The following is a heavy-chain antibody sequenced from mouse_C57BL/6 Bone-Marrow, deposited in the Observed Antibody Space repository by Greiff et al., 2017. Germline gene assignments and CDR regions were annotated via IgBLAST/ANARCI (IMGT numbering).Heavy chain of an antibody. J-gene: IGHJ3*01. V-gene: IGHV5-4*01. Sequence: EVMLVESGGGLVKPGGSLKLSCAASGFTFSSYAMSWVRQTPEKRLEWVATISDGGSYTYYPDNVKGRFTISRDNAKNNLYLQMSHLKSEDTAMYYCAREGILLFAYWGQGTLVTVSA. CDR2: ISDGGSYT. CDR1: GFTFSSYA. CDR3: AREGILLFAY.